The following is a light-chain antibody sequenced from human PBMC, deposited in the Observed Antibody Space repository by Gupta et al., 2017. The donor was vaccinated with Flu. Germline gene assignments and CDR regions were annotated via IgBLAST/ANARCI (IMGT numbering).Light chain of an antibody. J-gene: IGLJ2*01. CDR2: DDY. Sequence: SYVLTQPPSVSVAPGQTARISCGGDNIGSKSVHWSQQKPGQAPVLVVCDDYDRPSGIPERFSGSNSGNTATLTISRVEAGDEADYYCKIWLSSIDQVIFGGGTRLTVL. V-gene: IGLV3-21*02. CDR1: NIGSKS. CDR3: KIWLSSIDQVI.